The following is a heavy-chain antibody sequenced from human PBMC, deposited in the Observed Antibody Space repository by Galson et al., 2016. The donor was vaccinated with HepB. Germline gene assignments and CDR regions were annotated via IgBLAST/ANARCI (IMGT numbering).Heavy chain of an antibody. CDR2: IIPTFGAV. CDR3: ARGPYSDTSFYDF. V-gene: IGHV1-69*13. D-gene: IGHD2-21*01. CDR1: VGSLSSYL. Sequence: SVKVSCKASVGSLSSYLVTWLRQAPGQGLQWLGGIIPTFGAVKYAEKFQGRITITADPSTNTVYLGLTSLRSDDTAVYFCARGPYSDTSFYDFWGQGTLVTVSS. J-gene: IGHJ4*02.